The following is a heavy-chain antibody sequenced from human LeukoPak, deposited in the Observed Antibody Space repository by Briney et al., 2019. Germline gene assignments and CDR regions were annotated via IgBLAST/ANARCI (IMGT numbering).Heavy chain of an antibody. CDR2: IYYSGST. Sequence: SETLSLTCTVSGGSISSSSYYWGWIRQPPGKGLEWIGSIYYSGSTYYNPSLKSRVTISVDTSKNQFSLKLSSVTAADTAVYYCARDSGYYDFWSGYFLSATPGGGFDPWGQGTLVTVSS. V-gene: IGHV4-39*07. CDR1: GGSISSSSYY. CDR3: ARDSGYYDFWSGYFLSATPGGGFDP. D-gene: IGHD3-3*01. J-gene: IGHJ5*02.